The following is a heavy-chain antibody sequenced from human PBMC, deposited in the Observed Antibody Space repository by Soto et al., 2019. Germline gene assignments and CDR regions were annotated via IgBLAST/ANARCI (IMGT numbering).Heavy chain of an antibody. Sequence: PSETLSLTCTVSGGSISRYYWSWIRQPPGKGLEWIGYMYNTGSTAYNPPLKSRVTISVDTSKNQFSLKLSSVTAADTAVYYCARDFNYDFWSGYSYYYYGMDVWGQGTTVTVSS. CDR1: GGSISRYY. CDR3: ARDFNYDFWSGYSYYYYGMDV. CDR2: MYNTGST. D-gene: IGHD3-3*01. J-gene: IGHJ6*02. V-gene: IGHV4-59*01.